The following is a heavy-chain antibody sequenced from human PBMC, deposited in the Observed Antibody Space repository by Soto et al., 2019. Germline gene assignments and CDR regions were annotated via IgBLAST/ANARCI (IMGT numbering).Heavy chain of an antibody. CDR1: GSSINSSGYY. Sequence: PSETLSLTCTVSGSSINSSGYYWGWIRQPPGKGLEWIGSMFYGVSTYYNPSLKSRVTVSVDTSKNQFYLNLRSVTAADTAVYYCARRPSRHLVDYWGQGTLVTVSS. D-gene: IGHD3-3*02. J-gene: IGHJ4*02. V-gene: IGHV4-39*01. CDR3: ARRPSRHLVDY. CDR2: MFYGVST.